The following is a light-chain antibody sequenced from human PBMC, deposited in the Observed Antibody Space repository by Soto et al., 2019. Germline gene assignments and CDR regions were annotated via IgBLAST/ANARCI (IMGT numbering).Light chain of an antibody. CDR2: AAS. J-gene: IGKJ1*01. V-gene: IGKV1-39*01. CDR1: QSISNY. CDR3: QQSYSSPES. Sequence: DIQMTQSPSSLSASVGDRVTITCRASQSISNYLNWYQQKPGKAPNLLIYAASSLLSGVPSRFSGGGSGTDFTLTISILQPEDFATYYCQQSYSSPESFGQGTKVEIK.